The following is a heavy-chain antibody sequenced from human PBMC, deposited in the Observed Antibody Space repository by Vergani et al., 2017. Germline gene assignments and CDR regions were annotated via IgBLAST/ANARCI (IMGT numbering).Heavy chain of an antibody. CDR2: INPSGGST. V-gene: IGHV1-46*03. D-gene: IGHD5-24*01. CDR1: GYTFTSYY. J-gene: IGHJ4*02. CDR3: ARDLRDGYNEYYFDY. Sequence: QVQLVQSGAEVKKPGASVKVSCKASGYTFTSYYKHWVRQAPGQGLEWMGIINPSGGSTSYAQKFQGRVTMTRDTSTSTVYMELSSLRSENTAVYYCARDLRDGYNEYYFDYWGQGTLVTVSS.